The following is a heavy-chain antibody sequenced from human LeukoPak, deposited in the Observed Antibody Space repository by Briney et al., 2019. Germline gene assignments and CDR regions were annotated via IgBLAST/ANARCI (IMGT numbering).Heavy chain of an antibody. J-gene: IGHJ4*02. CDR3: ARGNDYGDYIFDY. D-gene: IGHD4-17*01. Sequence: SETLSLTCAVYGGSFGGYYWSWIRQPPGKGLEWIGEINHSGSTNYNPSLKSRVTISVDTSKNQFSLKLSSVTAADTAVYYCARGNDYGDYIFDYWGQGTLVTVSS. CDR1: GGSFGGYY. CDR2: INHSGST. V-gene: IGHV4-34*01.